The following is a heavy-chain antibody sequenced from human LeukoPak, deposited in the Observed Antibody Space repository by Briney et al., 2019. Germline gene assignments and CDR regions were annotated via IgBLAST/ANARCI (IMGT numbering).Heavy chain of an antibody. D-gene: IGHD3-10*01. CDR1: GYTFTSYA. CDR3: ARVRIGSGTIFGEFDY. V-gene: IGHV1-3*01. CDR2: INAGNGNT. Sequence: ASVTVSCTASGYTFTSYAMHWVRQAPGQRLEWMGWINAGNGNTKYSQKFQGRVTITRDTSASTAYMELSSLRSEDTAVYYCARVRIGSGTIFGEFDYWGQGTLVTVSS. J-gene: IGHJ4*02.